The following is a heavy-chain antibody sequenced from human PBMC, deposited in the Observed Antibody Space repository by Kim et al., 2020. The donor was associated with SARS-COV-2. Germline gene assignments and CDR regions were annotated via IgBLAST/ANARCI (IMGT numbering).Heavy chain of an antibody. J-gene: IGHJ6*02. Sequence: SETLSLTCAVSGGSISSSNWWSWVRQPPGKGLEWIGEIYHSGSTNYNPSLKSRVTISVDKSKNQFSLKLSSVTAADTAVYYCARARYGDYVSGLPYYGMDVWGQGTTVTVSS. CDR2: IYHSGST. D-gene: IGHD4-17*01. CDR1: GGSISSSNW. V-gene: IGHV4-4*02. CDR3: ARARYGDYVSGLPYYGMDV.